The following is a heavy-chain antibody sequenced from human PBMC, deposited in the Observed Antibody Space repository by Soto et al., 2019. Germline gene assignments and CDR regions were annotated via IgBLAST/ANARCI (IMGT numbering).Heavy chain of an antibody. J-gene: IGHJ6*02. V-gene: IGHV3-33*01. CDR3: ARDESGLRFLEWLGYYYYYGMDV. CDR1: GFTFSSYG. D-gene: IGHD3-3*01. Sequence: PGGSLRLSCAASGFTFSSYGMHWVRQAPGKGLEWVAVIWYDGSNKYYADSVKGRFTISRDNSKNTLYLQMNSLRAEDTAVYYCARDESGLRFLEWLGYYYYYGMDVWGQVTTVTVSS. CDR2: IWYDGSNK.